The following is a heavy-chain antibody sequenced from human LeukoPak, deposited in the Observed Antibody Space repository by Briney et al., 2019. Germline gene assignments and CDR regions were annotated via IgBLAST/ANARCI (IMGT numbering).Heavy chain of an antibody. CDR1: GYTFIDYY. V-gene: IGHV1-2*04. CDR2: INPNSGGT. CDR3: AITSYSDSGSYYYCYAMDV. Sequence: ASVKVSCKASGYTFIDYYVHWVRQAPGQGLEWMGWINPNSGGTNYARKFQGWVTMTRDTSVSTAYMELTRLKFDDTAVYYCAITSYSDSGSYYYCYAMDVWGQGAPVTVSS. J-gene: IGHJ6*02. D-gene: IGHD3-10*01.